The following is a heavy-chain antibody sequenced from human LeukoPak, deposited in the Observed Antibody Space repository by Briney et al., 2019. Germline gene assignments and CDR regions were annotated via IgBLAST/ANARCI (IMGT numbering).Heavy chain of an antibody. CDR3: ARRDDSSGYHKIFDY. CDR1: GDSISSGPYY. CDR2: IYYGENT. J-gene: IGHJ4*02. V-gene: IGHV4-39*01. Sequence: SETLSLTCTVSGDSISSGPYYWGWIRQPPGKGLEWIGNIYYGENTYYNPSLKSRVTMSIDTSNNQFYLKLSSLTAADTAVYYCARRDDSSGYHKIFDYWGQGTLVTVSS. D-gene: IGHD3-22*01.